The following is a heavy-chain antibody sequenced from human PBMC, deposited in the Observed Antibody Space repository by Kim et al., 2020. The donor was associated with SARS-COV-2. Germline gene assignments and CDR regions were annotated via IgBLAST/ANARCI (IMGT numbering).Heavy chain of an antibody. Sequence: RFTISRDNSKNTLYLQMNSLRAEDTAVYYCAKWGAPTVRDDYYYYYGMDVWGQGTTVTVSS. V-gene: IGHV3-23*01. D-gene: IGHD4-17*01. CDR3: AKWGAPTVRDDYYYYYGMDV. J-gene: IGHJ6*02.